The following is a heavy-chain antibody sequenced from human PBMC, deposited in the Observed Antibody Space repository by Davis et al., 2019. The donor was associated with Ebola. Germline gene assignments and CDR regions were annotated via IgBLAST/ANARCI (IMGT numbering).Heavy chain of an antibody. D-gene: IGHD2-2*01. Sequence: SVKVSCKASGGTFSSYAISWVRQAPGQGLEWMGRIIPILGIANYAQKFQGRVTITADKSTSTAYMELSSLRSEDTAVYYCARDTKLYYYYYGMDVWGQGTTVTVSS. J-gene: IGHJ6*02. CDR3: ARDTKLYYYYYGMDV. CDR2: IIPILGIA. CDR1: GGTFSSYA. V-gene: IGHV1-69*04.